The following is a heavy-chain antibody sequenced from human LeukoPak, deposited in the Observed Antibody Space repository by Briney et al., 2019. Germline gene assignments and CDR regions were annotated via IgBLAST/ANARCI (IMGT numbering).Heavy chain of an antibody. D-gene: IGHD6-13*01. Sequence: SETLSLTCTVSGGSINSSSYYWGWIRQPPGKGLEWIGSVYYSGSTHYNPSLKSRVTMSVDTSKNQFSLKLSSVTAADTAVYYCARGYSSTYWLDPWGQGTLVTVSS. CDR3: ARGYSSTYWLDP. J-gene: IGHJ5*02. CDR1: GGSINSSSYY. CDR2: VYYSGST. V-gene: IGHV4-39*07.